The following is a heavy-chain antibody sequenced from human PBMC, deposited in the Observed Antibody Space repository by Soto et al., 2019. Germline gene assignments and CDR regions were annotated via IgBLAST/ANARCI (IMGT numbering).Heavy chain of an antibody. J-gene: IGHJ5*02. CDR3: ARGVVVADKVRDWFDP. Sequence: SVKVSCKASGGTFSSYTISWVRQAPGQGLEWMGRIIPILSIANYAQKLQGRVTITADKSTSTAYMELSSLRSEDTAVYFCARGVVVADKVRDWFDPWGQGTLVTVSS. V-gene: IGHV1-69*02. D-gene: IGHD2-15*01. CDR2: IIPILSIA. CDR1: GGTFSSYT.